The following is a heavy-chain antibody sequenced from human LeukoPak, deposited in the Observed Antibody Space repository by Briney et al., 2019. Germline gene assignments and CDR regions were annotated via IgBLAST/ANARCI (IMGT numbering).Heavy chain of an antibody. J-gene: IGHJ4*02. CDR1: GFTFRSYE. Sequence: GGSLRLSCAASGFTFRSYEMNWVRQAPGKGLEWVSHISGSGNTIYYADSVKGRFTISRDNAKDSLYLQINSLRAEDTAFYYCAREPIAPTGHPFDYWGQGTLVTVSS. CDR2: ISGSGNTI. CDR3: AREPIAPTGHPFDY. D-gene: IGHD6-13*01. V-gene: IGHV3-48*03.